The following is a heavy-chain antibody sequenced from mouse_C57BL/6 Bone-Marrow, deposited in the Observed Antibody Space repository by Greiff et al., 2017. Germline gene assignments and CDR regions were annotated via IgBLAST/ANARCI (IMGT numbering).Heavy chain of an antibody. D-gene: IGHD2-3*01. V-gene: IGHV5-6*01. J-gene: IGHJ3*01. CDR3: ARHGSDGYFP. CDR2: ISSGGSYT. Sequence: EVKLVESGGDLVKPGGSLKLSCAASGFTFSSYGMSWVRQTPDKRLEWVATISSGGSYTYYPDSVKGRFTISRDNAKNTLYLKMSSLKSEDTAMYYGARHGSDGYFPWGQGTLVTVSA. CDR1: GFTFSSYG.